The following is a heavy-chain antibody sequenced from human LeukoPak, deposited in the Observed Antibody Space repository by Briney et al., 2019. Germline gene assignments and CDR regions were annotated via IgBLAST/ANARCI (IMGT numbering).Heavy chain of an antibody. CDR1: GYSFTSYW. V-gene: IGHV5-51*01. CDR3: AVYDSSGYYLVEYFQH. CDR2: IYPGDSDT. J-gene: IGHJ1*01. Sequence: GESQKISCKGSGYSFTSYWIGWVRQMPGKGLEWMGIIYPGDSDTRYSPSFQGQVTISADKSISTAYLQWSSLKASDTAMYYCAVYDSSGYYLVEYFQHWGQGTLVTVSS. D-gene: IGHD3-22*01.